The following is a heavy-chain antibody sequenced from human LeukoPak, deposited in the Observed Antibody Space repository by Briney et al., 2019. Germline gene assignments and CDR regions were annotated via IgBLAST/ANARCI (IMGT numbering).Heavy chain of an antibody. Sequence: GGSLRLSCAASGFTFSSYAMHWVRQAPGKGLEWVAVISYDGSNKYYADSVKGRFTISRDNSKNTLYLQMNSLRAEDTAVYYCARDRRGYGSGSYYSDYWGPGTLVTVSS. CDR3: ARDRRGYGSGSYYSDY. V-gene: IGHV3-30*04. D-gene: IGHD3-10*01. CDR2: ISYDGSNK. J-gene: IGHJ4*02. CDR1: GFTFSSYA.